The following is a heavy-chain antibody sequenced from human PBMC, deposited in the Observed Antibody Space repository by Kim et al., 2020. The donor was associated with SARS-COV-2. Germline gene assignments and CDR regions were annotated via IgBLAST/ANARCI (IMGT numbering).Heavy chain of an antibody. D-gene: IGHD2-15*01. Sequence: GGSLRLSCAASGFTFSSYAMSWVRQAPGKRLEWVSAISGSGGSTYYADSVKGRFTISRDNSKNTLYLQMNSLRAEDTAVYYCAGGISCSGGSCYSRRVRRFDPWGQGTLVTVSS. CDR3: AGGISCSGGSCYSRRVRRFDP. CDR2: ISGSGGST. V-gene: IGHV3-23*01. J-gene: IGHJ5*02. CDR1: GFTFSSYA.